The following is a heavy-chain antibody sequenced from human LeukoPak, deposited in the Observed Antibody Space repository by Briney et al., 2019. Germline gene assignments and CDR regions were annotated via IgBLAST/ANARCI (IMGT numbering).Heavy chain of an antibody. CDR2: LSGSGTKT. CDR3: AKASRGWELPDYFDY. D-gene: IGHD1-26*01. Sequence: GGSLRLSCAGSGFTLSRSAMSWVRQAPGKGLEWVSALSGSGTKTNYADSVKGRFTISRGNSKNTLYLQMNSLTVEDTAVYYCAKASRGWELPDYFDYWGQGTLLTVSS. V-gene: IGHV3-23*01. J-gene: IGHJ4*02. CDR1: GFTLSRSA.